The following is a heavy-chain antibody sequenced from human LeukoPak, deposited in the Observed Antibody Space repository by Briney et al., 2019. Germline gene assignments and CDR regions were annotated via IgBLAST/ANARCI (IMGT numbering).Heavy chain of an antibody. CDR2: IIVSGAT. J-gene: IGHJ4*02. CDR1: GFTFSSFS. CDR3: AKGSVGNADFAS. D-gene: IGHD6-25*01. V-gene: IGHV3-23*01. Sequence: GGSLRSSCAASGFTFSSFSMTGVRQPPGRGLEWFSSIIVSGATYYADSVKGRFTISRDSFRGMLFLQMDSLRVEDTAVYFCAKGSVGNADFASWGQGAMVTVSS.